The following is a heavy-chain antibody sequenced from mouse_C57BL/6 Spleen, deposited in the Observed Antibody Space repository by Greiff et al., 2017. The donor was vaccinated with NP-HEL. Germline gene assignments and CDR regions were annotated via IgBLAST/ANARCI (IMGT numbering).Heavy chain of an antibody. CDR2: IWRGGST. J-gene: IGHJ4*01. CDR3: AKNLYDYGAMDY. V-gene: IGHV2-5*01. CDR1: GFSLTSYG. Sequence: VQLVESGPGLVQPSQSLSITCTVSGFSLTSYGVHWVRQSPGKGLEWLGVIWRGGSTDYNAAFMSRLSITKDNSKSQVFFKMNSLQADDTAIYYCAKNLYDYGAMDYWGQGTSVTVSS. D-gene: IGHD1-1*01.